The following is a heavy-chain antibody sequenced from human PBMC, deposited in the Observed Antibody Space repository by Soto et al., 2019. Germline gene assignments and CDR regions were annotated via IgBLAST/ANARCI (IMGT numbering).Heavy chain of an antibody. V-gene: IGHV4-4*02. CDR1: GDSINSNYC. CDR3: ARDTGWGLGY. Sequence: QVQLQDSGPGLVRPSGTLSLTCAVSGDSINSNYCWTWVRQPPGKGLEWIAEIYYSGGTSYNPSLKSRVTISMDKSKNQFSLNLTSVTAADTAMYYCARDTGWGLGYWGQGTLVTVSS. D-gene: IGHD6-19*01. J-gene: IGHJ4*02. CDR2: IYYSGGT.